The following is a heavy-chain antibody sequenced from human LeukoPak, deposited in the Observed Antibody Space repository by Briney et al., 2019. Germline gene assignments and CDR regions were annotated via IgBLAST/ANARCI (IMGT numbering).Heavy chain of an antibody. D-gene: IGHD2-15*01. Sequence: GGSLRLPCAVSGFTVSNNYMSWVRQAPGKGLEWVSVIYSGGSTYYADSVKGRFTIARDNSRNTVFLQMNSLRAEDTAVYYCFSGPTRGDWGQGILVTVSS. CDR2: IYSGGST. V-gene: IGHV3-66*01. CDR1: GFTVSNNY. J-gene: IGHJ4*02. CDR3: FSGPTRGD.